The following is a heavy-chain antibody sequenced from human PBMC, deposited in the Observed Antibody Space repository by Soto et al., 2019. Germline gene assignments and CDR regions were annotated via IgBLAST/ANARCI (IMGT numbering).Heavy chain of an antibody. V-gene: IGHV1-2*02. CDR1: GYTFTGYY. CDR3: ARATGLIKRGPGTWLVFDAFDI. J-gene: IGHJ3*02. CDR2: INPNSGGT. Sequence: ASVKVSCKASGYTFTGYYMHWVRQAPGQGLEWMGWINPNSGGTNYAQKFQGRVTMTRDTSISTAYMELSRLRSDDTAVYYCARATGLIKRGPGTWLVFDAFDIWGQGTMVTVSS. D-gene: IGHD6-19*01.